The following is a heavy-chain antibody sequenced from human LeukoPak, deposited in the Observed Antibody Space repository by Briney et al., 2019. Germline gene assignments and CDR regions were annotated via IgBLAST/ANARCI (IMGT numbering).Heavy chain of an antibody. V-gene: IGHV4-4*07. CDR3: ACGVAAAGWLYFDY. Sequence: SETQSLTCTVSGGSITSYYWSWLRQPAGKGLEWIGRIYSSGTTNYNPSLKSRVTMSIDTTQFSLKLSSVTAADTAVYFCACGVAAAGWLYFDYWGQGSLVTVSS. D-gene: IGHD6-13*01. CDR2: IYSSGTT. J-gene: IGHJ4*02. CDR1: GGSITSYY.